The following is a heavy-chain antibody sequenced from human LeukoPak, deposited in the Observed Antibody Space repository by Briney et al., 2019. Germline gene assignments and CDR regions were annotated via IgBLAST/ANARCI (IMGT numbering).Heavy chain of an antibody. CDR2: MHNSGSS. V-gene: IGHV4-59*01. D-gene: IGHD5-12*01. J-gene: IGHJ3*02. CDR3: ARSAEWLRNAFDI. Sequence: SETLSLTCSVSGASTSHFYWNWIRPPPGKGLEWIGFMHNSGSSKHSPALKSRITISIDTSKNLFSLQLTSVTAADTAIYYCARSAEWLRNAFDIWGQGKMVSVSA. CDR1: GASTSHFY.